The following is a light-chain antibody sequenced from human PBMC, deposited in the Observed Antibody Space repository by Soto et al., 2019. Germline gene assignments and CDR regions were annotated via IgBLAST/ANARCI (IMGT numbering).Light chain of an antibody. CDR1: QSVSSN. CDR2: GAS. J-gene: IGKJ2*01. Sequence: EIVMTQSPATLSVSPGERATLSCRASQSVSSNLAWYQQKPGQAPRLLIYGASTRANGIPARFSGRGSGTEFTLTISSLQSEDFAVYYCQQYNNWPRTFGQGTKLEIK. CDR3: QQYNNWPRT. V-gene: IGKV3-15*01.